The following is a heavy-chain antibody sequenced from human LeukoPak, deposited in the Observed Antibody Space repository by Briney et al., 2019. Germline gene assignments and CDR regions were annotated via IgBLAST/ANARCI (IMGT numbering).Heavy chain of an antibody. CDR1: GYTFTSYD. V-gene: IGHV1-8*01. J-gene: IGHJ3*02. Sequence: GASVKVSCKASGYTFTSYDINWVRQATGQGLEWMGWMNPNSGNTGYAQKFQGRVTMTRNTSISTAYMELSSLRSEGTAVYYCATVGGSGSYDAFDIWGQGTMVTVSS. CDR2: MNPNSGNT. D-gene: IGHD3-10*01. CDR3: ATVGGSGSYDAFDI.